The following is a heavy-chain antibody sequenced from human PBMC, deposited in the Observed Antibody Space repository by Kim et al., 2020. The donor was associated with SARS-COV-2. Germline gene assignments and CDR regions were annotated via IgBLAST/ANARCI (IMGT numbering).Heavy chain of an antibody. Sequence: CPDSVRGRFTISRDNSKNTVYLQMNSLRAEDTAIYYCSTRIHAHFDYWGQGTLVTVSS. V-gene: IGHV3-23*01. CDR3: STRIHAHFDY. D-gene: IGHD5-18*01. J-gene: IGHJ4*02.